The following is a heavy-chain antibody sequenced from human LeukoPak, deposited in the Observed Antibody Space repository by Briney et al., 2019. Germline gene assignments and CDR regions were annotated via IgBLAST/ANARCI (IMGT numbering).Heavy chain of an antibody. CDR1: GFIFSSYS. D-gene: IGHD6-19*01. V-gene: IGHV3-48*02. CDR2: ISGDSATT. Sequence: GGSLRLSCAASGFIFSSYSMNWVRQAPGKGLEWVAYISGDSATTYYADSLRGRFTISRDNAENSLYLHMNSLRDEDTAVYYCATYSSGWYLVYWGQGTLVTVSS. CDR3: ATYSSGWYLVY. J-gene: IGHJ4*02.